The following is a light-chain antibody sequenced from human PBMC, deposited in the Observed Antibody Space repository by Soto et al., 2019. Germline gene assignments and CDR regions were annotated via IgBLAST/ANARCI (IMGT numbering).Light chain of an antibody. V-gene: IGLV2-14*01. J-gene: IGLJ2*01. CDR1: SSDVGGFDY. CDR2: EVS. Sequence: QSALTQPASVSGSPGQSITISCTGTSSDVGGFDYVSWYQQHPGKAPKLMIYEVSNRPSGVSNRFSGSKSGNTVSLTISGLQEEDEADYYCSSYTSGSTLVVFGGGTKLTVL. CDR3: SSYTSGSTLVV.